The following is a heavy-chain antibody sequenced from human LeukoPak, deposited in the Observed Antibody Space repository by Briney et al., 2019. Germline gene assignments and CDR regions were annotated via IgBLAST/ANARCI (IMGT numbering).Heavy chain of an antibody. CDR3: ARVGTAMADFDY. D-gene: IGHD5-18*01. CDR1: GGSISSSSYY. J-gene: IGHJ4*02. Sequence: SETLSLTCTASGGSISSSSYYWGWIRQPPGKGLEWIGSIYYSGSTYYNPSLKSRVTISVDTSKNQFSLKLSSVTAADTAVYYCARVGTAMADFDYWGQGTLVTVSS. V-gene: IGHV4-39*07. CDR2: IYYSGST.